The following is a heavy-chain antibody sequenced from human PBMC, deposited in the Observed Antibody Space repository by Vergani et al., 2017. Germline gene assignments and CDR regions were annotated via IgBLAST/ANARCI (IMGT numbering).Heavy chain of an antibody. V-gene: IGHV4-4*07. D-gene: IGHD3-22*01. CDR1: GGSISSYY. CDR3: ARVRAASDGRGYYSQHNGYYDC. J-gene: IGHJ4*01. CDR2: IYTSGST. Sequence: QVQLQESGPGLVKPSETLSLTCTVSGGSISSYYWSWIRQPAGKGLEWCGRIYTSGSTNSNPSLKSRVTMSVDTSKNQFSLKLSCVTAADTAVYYWARVRAASDGRGYYSQHNGYYDCWGQGTLVTVSS.